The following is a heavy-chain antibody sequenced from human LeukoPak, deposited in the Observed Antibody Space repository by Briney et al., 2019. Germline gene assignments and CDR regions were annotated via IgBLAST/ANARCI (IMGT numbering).Heavy chain of an antibody. CDR1: GFTFSSYS. Sequence: GGSLRLSCAASGFTFSSYSMNWVRQAPGKGLEWVAFIRYDGNNKYYADSVKGRFIISRDNSKNTLYLQMNSLRAEDTAVYYCARDFGRYFFDYWGQGTLVTVSS. J-gene: IGHJ4*02. V-gene: IGHV3-30*02. D-gene: IGHD3-10*01. CDR3: ARDFGRYFFDY. CDR2: IRYDGNNK.